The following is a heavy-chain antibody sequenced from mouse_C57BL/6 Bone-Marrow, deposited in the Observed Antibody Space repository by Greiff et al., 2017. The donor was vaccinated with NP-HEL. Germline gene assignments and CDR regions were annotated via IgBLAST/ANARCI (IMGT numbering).Heavy chain of an antibody. CDR3: ARLTTVVEDYAMDY. V-gene: IGHV1-7*01. CDR1: GYTFTSYW. J-gene: IGHJ4*01. Sequence: VQLQESGAELAKPGASVKLSCKASGYTFTSYWMHWVKQRPGQGLEWIGYINPSSGYTKYKQKFKDKATLTADKSSSTAYMQLSSLTYEDSAVYYCARLTTVVEDYAMDYWGQGTSGTVSS. D-gene: IGHD1-1*01. CDR2: INPSSGYT.